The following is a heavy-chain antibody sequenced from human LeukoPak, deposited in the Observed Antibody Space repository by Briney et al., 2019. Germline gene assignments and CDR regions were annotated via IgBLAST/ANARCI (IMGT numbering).Heavy chain of an antibody. J-gene: IGHJ4*02. CDR3: ARDLGRTTVTFFDY. V-gene: IGHV1-18*04. CDR2: ISAYNGNT. D-gene: IGHD4-17*01. Sequence: ASVKVSCKASGYTFTGYYIHWIRQAPGQGLEWMGWISAYNGNTNYAQKLQGRVTMTTDTSTSTAYMELRSLRSDDTAVYYCARDLGRTTVTFFDYWGQGTLVTVSS. CDR1: GYTFTGYY.